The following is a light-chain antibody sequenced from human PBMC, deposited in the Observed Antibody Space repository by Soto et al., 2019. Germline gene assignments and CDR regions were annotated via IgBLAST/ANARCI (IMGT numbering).Light chain of an antibody. CDR3: LQDYNYPRT. V-gene: IGKV1-6*01. CDR1: QGIRND. Sequence: AIQMTQSPSSLSASVGDRVTITCRASQGIRNDLGWYQQKPGKAPKLLIYAASSLQSWVPSRFSGSGSGTDFTLTISSLQPEDFAPYYCLQDYNYPRTFGQGTKVEIK. J-gene: IGKJ1*01. CDR2: AAS.